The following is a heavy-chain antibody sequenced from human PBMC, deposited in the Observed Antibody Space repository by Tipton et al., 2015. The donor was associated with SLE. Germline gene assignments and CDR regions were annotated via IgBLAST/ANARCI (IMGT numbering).Heavy chain of an antibody. CDR1: GYSFTNYW. CDR3: ARMDGSLGPFDY. D-gene: IGHD5-24*01. V-gene: IGHV5-51*03. J-gene: IGHJ4*02. Sequence: GAEVKKPGESLRISCKGSGYSFTNYWIAWVRQMPGKGLEWMGIIYPGDSDTRYSPSFQGQVTISADKSISAAYLQWSSLKASDTAVYYCARMDGSLGPFDYWGQGTLVTVSA. CDR2: IYPGDSDT.